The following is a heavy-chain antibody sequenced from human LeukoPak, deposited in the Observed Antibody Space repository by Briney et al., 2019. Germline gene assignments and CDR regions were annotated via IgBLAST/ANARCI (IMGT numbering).Heavy chain of an antibody. J-gene: IGHJ4*02. Sequence: ASVKVSCKASGGTFSSYAISWVRQAPGQGLEWMGGIIPIFGTANYAQKFQGRVTITADESTSTAYMELSSLRSEDTAVYYCAREVAVAGPSPYYFDYWGQGTLVTVSS. CDR2: IIPIFGTA. CDR3: AREVAVAGPSPYYFDY. CDR1: GGTFSSYA. D-gene: IGHD6-19*01. V-gene: IGHV1-69*13.